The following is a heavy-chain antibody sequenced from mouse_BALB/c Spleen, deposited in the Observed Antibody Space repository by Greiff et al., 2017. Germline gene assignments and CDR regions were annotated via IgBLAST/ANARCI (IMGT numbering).Heavy chain of an antibody. J-gene: IGHJ3*01. D-gene: IGHD1-1*01. CDR1: GFTFSSYG. CDR2: INSNGGST. CDR3: ARDGSSFFAY. V-gene: IGHV5-6-3*01. Sequence: EVKLMESGGDLVKPGGSLKLSCAASGFTFSSYGMSWVRQTPDKRLELVATINSNGGSTYYPDSVKGRFTISRDNAKNTLYLQMSSLKSEDTAMYYCARDGSSFFAYWGQGTLVTVSA.